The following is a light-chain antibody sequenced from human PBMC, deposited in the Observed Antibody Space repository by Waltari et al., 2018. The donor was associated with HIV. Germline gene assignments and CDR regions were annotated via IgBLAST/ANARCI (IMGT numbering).Light chain of an antibody. CDR2: FDD. V-gene: IGLV1-36*01. J-gene: IGLJ3*02. CDR1: RSNIGKNA. Sequence: QSALTQPPSVSAAPRQRVTISCSGTRSNIGKNAVNWYRQFPGTTPTLLIYFDDLLSSGVSDRFSASKSDTSASLAISGLQSEDEADYYCAAWDDNLNAILFGGGTRLTVL. CDR3: AAWDDNLNAIL.